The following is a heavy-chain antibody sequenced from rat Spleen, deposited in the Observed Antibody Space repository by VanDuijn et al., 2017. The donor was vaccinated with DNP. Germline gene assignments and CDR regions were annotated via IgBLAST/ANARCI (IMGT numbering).Heavy chain of an antibody. CDR3: TTLYYCAWPTN. V-gene: IGHV5-27*01. Sequence: EVQLVESGGGLVQPGRSLKLSCAASGFTFSNYDMAWVRQAPTKGLEWVASINPSGGSSYYRASVKGRFTVSRDNAKSTLYLQMDSLRSEDTATYYCTTLYYCAWPTNWGQGVMVTVSS. CDR2: INPSGGSS. D-gene: IGHD1-1*01. CDR1: GFTFSNYD. J-gene: IGHJ2*01.